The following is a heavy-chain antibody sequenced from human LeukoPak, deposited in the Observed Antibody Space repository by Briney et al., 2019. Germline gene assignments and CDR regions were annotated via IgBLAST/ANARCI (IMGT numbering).Heavy chain of an antibody. CDR2: IWYDGGNK. J-gene: IGHJ4*02. CDR3: ARDWARRYYGSGSYSH. Sequence: GRSLRLSCAASGFTFSSYGMHWVRQAPGKGLEWVAVIWYDGGNKYYADSVKGRFTISRDNSKNTLYLQMNSLRAEDTAVYYCARDWARRYYGSGSYSHWGQGTLVTVSS. D-gene: IGHD3-10*01. V-gene: IGHV3-33*01. CDR1: GFTFSSYG.